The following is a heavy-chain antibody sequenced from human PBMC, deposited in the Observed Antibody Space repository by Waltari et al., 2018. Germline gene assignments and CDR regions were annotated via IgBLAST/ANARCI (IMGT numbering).Heavy chain of an antibody. CDR3: ARDDYDYIWGSYP. D-gene: IGHD3-16*01. Sequence: QVQLQESGPGLVKPSETLSLTCAVSGYSISSGYYWGWIRQPPGKGLEWIGSIYHSGCTYYNPSLKSRVTISVDTSKNQFSLKLSSVTAADTAVYYCARDDYDYIWGSYPWGQGTLVTVSS. V-gene: IGHV4-38-2*02. J-gene: IGHJ5*02. CDR1: GYSISSGYY. CDR2: IYHSGCT.